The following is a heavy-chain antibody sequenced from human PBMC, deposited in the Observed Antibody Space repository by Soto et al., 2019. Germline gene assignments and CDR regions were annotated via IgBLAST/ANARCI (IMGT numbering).Heavy chain of an antibody. J-gene: IGHJ4*02. D-gene: IGHD6-19*01. CDR2: IIPIIGII. Sequence: SVKVSCKASGGTFSTYTITWVRQAPGQGLEWMGRIIPIIGIINYAQKFQGRVTISADKFTGTAYMELTGLRSEDTAVYYCARSMGNFIAVAPGDYWGQGTLVTVSS. CDR3: ARSMGNFIAVAPGDY. V-gene: IGHV1-69*02. CDR1: GGTFSTYT.